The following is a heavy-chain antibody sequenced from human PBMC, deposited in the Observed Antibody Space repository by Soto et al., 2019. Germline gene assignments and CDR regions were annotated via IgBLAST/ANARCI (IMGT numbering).Heavy chain of an antibody. J-gene: IGHJ4*02. Sequence: ASVKVSCKASGYTFTNYAIHWVRQAPGQRLEWIGWINAGNGNTKYSQKFQGRVTITRDTSASTAYMELSSLRSEDTAVYYCARGDFLTYDDYWGQGTLVTVSS. CDR2: INAGNGNT. D-gene: IGHD3-16*01. V-gene: IGHV1-3*01. CDR1: GYTFTNYA. CDR3: ARGDFLTYDDY.